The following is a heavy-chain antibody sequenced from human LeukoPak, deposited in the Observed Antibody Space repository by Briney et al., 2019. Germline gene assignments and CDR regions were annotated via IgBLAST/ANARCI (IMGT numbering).Heavy chain of an antibody. CDR1: GFTFSDYY. V-gene: IGHV3-11*05. D-gene: IGHD3-10*01. CDR2: IRSSNTYT. Sequence: PGGSLRLSCAASGFTFSDYYMNWIRQAPGKGLEGVSYIRSSNTYTNYPDSVKGRFTLSRANAKHSLYLQMNSLRAEDTAVYYCARVTKWFGELVDYWGQGTLVTVSS. J-gene: IGHJ4*02. CDR3: ARVTKWFGELVDY.